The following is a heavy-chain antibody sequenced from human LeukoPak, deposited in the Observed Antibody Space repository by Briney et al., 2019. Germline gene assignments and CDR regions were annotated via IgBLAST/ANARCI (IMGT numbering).Heavy chain of an antibody. CDR3: ARKDYGDFYFDY. Sequence: SETLSLTCSVSGGSIRSSSSYWDWIRQPPGKGPEWIGSIYYSGSTYYNPSLKSRVTISVDTSKNQFSLKLSSVTAEGTALYYCARKDYGDFYFDYWGQGTLVTVSS. V-gene: IGHV4-39*01. D-gene: IGHD4-17*01. J-gene: IGHJ4*02. CDR1: GGSIRSSSSY. CDR2: IYYSGST.